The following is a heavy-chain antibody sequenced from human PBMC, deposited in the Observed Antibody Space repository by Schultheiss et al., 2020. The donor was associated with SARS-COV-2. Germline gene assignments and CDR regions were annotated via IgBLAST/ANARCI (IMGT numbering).Heavy chain of an antibody. D-gene: IGHD1-26*01. CDR1: GFTFSSYA. CDR2: ISGSSGSTI. CDR3: AITYSGQELRGDGNFDY. V-gene: IGHV3-23*01. J-gene: IGHJ4*02. Sequence: GGSLRLSCAASGFTFSSYAMSWVRQAPGKGLEWVSAISGSSGSTIYYADSVKGRFTISRDNSKNTLYLQMNSLRAEDTAVYYCAITYSGQELRGDGNFDYWGQGTLVTVSS.